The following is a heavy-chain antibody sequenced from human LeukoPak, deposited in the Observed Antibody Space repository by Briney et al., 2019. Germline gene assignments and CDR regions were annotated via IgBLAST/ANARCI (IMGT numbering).Heavy chain of an antibody. CDR2: ISYDGSSK. D-gene: IGHD6-13*01. Sequence: HPGGSLRLPCAASGLTLNNYAMHWVRHAPGKGLEWVALISYDGSSKYYADPVKGRFTISRDNSKNTLYLQMHSLRGEDAAVYYCARGLDSSSWLNWFDAWGQGTLVTVSS. CDR3: ARGLDSSSWLNWFDA. CDR1: GLTLNNYA. V-gene: IGHV3-30*04. J-gene: IGHJ5*02.